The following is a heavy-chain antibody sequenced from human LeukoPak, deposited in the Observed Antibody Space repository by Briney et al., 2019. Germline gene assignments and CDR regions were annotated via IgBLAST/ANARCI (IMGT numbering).Heavy chain of an antibody. CDR3: ARHAVDTAMAPPWINWFDP. Sequence: PSETLSLTCTVSGGSISSHYWSWIRQPPGKGLEWIGYIYYSGSTNYNPSLKSRVTISVDTSKNQFSLKLSSVTAADTAVYYCARHAVDTAMAPPWINWFDPWGQGTLVTVSS. J-gene: IGHJ5*02. V-gene: IGHV4-59*08. D-gene: IGHD5-18*01. CDR1: GGSISSHY. CDR2: IYYSGST.